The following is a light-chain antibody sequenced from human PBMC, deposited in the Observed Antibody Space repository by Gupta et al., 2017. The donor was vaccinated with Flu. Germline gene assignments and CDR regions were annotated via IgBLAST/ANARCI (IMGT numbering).Light chain of an antibody. V-gene: IGKV4-1*01. CDR1: QSVLYSSNNKNY. CDR2: WAS. Sequence: MTQSPDSLAVSLGERATINCKSSQSVLYSSNNKNYLAWYQQKPGQPPKLLIYWASTRESGVPDRFSGSGSGTDFTLTISSLEAEDVAVYYCQQYCSTPRTFGGGTKVEIK. CDR3: QQYCSTPRT. J-gene: IGKJ4*01.